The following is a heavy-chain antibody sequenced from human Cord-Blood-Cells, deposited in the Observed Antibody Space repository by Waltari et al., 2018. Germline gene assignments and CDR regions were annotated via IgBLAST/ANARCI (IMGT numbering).Heavy chain of an antibody. CDR2: FGPEDGET. Sequence: QVQLVQSGAEVKKPGASVKVSCKVSGYTPTELSMHWVRQAPGKGLEWMGSFGPEDGETNYAQKFQGRVTMTGETSTDTAYVELSSLRSEDTAVYYCATVAVMSGYYVDYWGQGTLVTVSS. CDR1: GYTPTELS. J-gene: IGHJ4*02. D-gene: IGHD3-3*01. V-gene: IGHV1-24*01. CDR3: ATVAVMSGYYVDY.